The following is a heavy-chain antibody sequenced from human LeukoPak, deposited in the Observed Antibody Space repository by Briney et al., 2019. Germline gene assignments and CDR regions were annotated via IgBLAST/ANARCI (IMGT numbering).Heavy chain of an antibody. V-gene: IGHV1-24*01. J-gene: IGHJ4*02. CDR2: FDHGSGEI. CDR3: ATGTHYDLLPF. Sequence: ASVKVSCKVSGYSITELSTHWVRQAPGKGLEGMGGFDHGSGEIIYEQKFQDRVTMTEDTSTDTAYMELSSLRSEDTALYYCATGTHYDLLPFWGQGTLVTVSS. D-gene: IGHD3-9*01. CDR1: GYSITELS.